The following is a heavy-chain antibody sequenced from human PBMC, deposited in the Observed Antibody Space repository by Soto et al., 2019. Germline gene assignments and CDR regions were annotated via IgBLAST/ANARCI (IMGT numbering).Heavy chain of an antibody. CDR3: ARGRIVVVPAAVNWYFDL. CDR1: GFTFSDYY. D-gene: IGHD2-2*01. CDR2: ISSSSSYT. J-gene: IGHJ2*01. V-gene: IGHV3-11*06. Sequence: QVQLVESGGGLVKPGGSLRLSCAASGFTFSDYYMSWIRQAPGKGLEWVSYISSSSSYTNYADSVKGRFTISRDNAKNSLYLQMNSLRAEDTAVSYCARGRIVVVPAAVNWYFDLWGRGTLVTVSS.